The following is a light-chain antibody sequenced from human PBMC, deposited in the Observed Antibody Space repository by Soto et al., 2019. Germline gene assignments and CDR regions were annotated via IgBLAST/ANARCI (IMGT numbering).Light chain of an antibody. CDR3: CSLTNGATWV. CDR2: EAS. CDR1: NSDVGSHNF. V-gene: IGLV2-23*01. Sequence: QSALTQPASVSGSPGQSITISCTGTNSDVGSHNFVSWYQQYPGKAPKLLIYEASKRPSGLSNRFSGSKSGNTASLTISGLQAEDEADSYCCSLTNGATWVFGGGTKLTVL. J-gene: IGLJ3*02.